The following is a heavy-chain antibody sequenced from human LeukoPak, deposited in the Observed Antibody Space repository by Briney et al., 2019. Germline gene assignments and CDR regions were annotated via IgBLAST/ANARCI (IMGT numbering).Heavy chain of an antibody. CDR3: ARHVIWFGELIFGRPGYMDV. CDR2: IYYGGST. V-gene: IGHV4-39*01. CDR1: GGSISSSSYY. D-gene: IGHD3-10*01. J-gene: IGHJ6*03. Sequence: SETLSLTCSVSGGSISSSSYYWDWIRQPPGKGLEWIGSIYYGGSTYYNPSLKSRVTISVDTSKNQFSLKLSSVTAADTAVYYCARHVIWFGELIFGRPGYMDVWGKGTTVTISS.